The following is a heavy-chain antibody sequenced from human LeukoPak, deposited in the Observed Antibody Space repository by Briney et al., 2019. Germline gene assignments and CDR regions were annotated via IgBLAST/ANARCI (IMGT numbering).Heavy chain of an antibody. Sequence: AETLSLTCTVSGYSISSGYYWGWIRQPPGKGLEWIGSIYHSGSTYYNPSLKSRVTISVDTSKNQFSLKLSSVTAADTAVYYCARVGGDRWGVVIVYFDYWGQGTLVTVSS. CDR2: IYHSGST. CDR1: GYSISSGYY. V-gene: IGHV4-38-2*02. CDR3: ARVGGDRWGVVIVYFDY. J-gene: IGHJ4*02. D-gene: IGHD3-3*01.